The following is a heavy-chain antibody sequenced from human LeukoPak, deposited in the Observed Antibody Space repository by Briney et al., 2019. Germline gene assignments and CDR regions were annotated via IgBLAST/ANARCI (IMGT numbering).Heavy chain of an antibody. J-gene: IGHJ4*02. Sequence: SETLSLTCAVSGDSISSNYWWTWVRQPPGKGLEWIGEIHHSGNTNYSPSLKSRVTVSVDNSRNEFSLSLSSVSAADTAVYYCARGIPGYFGTSGYYYEYWGQGNPGHRLL. V-gene: IGHV4-4*02. CDR3: ARGIPGYFGTSGYYYEY. CDR2: IHHSGNT. D-gene: IGHD3-22*01. CDR1: GDSISSNYW.